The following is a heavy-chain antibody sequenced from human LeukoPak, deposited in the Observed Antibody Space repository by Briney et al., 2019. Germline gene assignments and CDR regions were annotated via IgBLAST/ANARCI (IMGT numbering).Heavy chain of an antibody. D-gene: IGHD1-26*01. CDR2: IYYSGST. CDR1: GGSISSYY. V-gene: IGHV4-59*01. Sequence: SETLSLTCTVSGGSISSYYWSWIRQPPGKGLEWIGYIYYSGSTNYNPSLKSRVTISVDTSRNQFSLKLSSVTAADTAVYYCARGDTTTYYFDYWGQGTTVTVSS. CDR3: ARGDTTTYYFDY. J-gene: IGHJ4*03.